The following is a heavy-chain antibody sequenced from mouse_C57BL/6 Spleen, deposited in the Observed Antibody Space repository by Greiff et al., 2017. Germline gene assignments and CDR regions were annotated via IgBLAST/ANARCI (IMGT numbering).Heavy chain of an antibody. D-gene: IGHD1-1*02. J-gene: IGHJ3*01. CDR3: TTSYGPSWFAY. Sequence: VQLKQSGAELVSPGASVKLSCTASGFNIKDDYMHWVKQRPEQGLEWIGWIDPENGDTEYASKFQGKATITADTSSNTAYLQLSSLTSEDTAVYYCTTSYGPSWFAYWGQGTLVTVSA. V-gene: IGHV14-4*01. CDR2: IDPENGDT. CDR1: GFNIKDDY.